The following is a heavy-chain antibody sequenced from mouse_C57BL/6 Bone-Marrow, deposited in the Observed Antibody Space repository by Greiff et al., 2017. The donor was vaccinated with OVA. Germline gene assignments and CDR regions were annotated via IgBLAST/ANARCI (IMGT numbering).Heavy chain of an antibody. CDR1: GYAFSSYW. D-gene: IGHD2-3*01. CDR2: IYPGDGDT. V-gene: IGHV1-80*01. J-gene: IGHJ4*01. Sequence: QVQLQQSGAELVKPGASVKISCKASGYAFSSYWMNWVKQRPGKGLEWIGQIYPGDGDTNYNGKFKGKATLTADKSSSTAYMQLSSLTSEDSAVYFCAIFGYYVRYYAMDYWGQGTSVTVSS. CDR3: AIFGYYVRYYAMDY.